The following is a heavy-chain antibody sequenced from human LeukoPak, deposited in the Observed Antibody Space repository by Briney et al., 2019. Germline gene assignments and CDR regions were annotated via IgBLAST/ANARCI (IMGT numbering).Heavy chain of an antibody. CDR3: ARETYYYDSSGLPHYYMDV. D-gene: IGHD3-22*01. CDR2: ISYSGST. CDR1: GGSISSGDYY. Sequence: SETLSLTCTVSGGSISSGDYYWSWIRQPPGKGLEWIGYISYSGSTHFNPSLRSRVTISVDTSENQFSLKLSSVTAADTAVYYFARETYYYDSSGLPHYYMDVWGKGTTVTVSS. V-gene: IGHV4-30-4*08. J-gene: IGHJ6*03.